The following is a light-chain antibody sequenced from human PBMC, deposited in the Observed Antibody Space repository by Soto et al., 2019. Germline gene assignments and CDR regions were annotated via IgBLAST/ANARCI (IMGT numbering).Light chain of an antibody. CDR2: GAS. Sequence: EIVLTQSPGTLSLSPGEGATLSCRASESVASNYLAWYQQKPGQAPRLLFYGASIRATGIPDRFSGSGSGTDFTLTLTRLQPEDFAVYYWQQYGSSPWTSGQGTKVEIK. J-gene: IGKJ1*01. CDR3: QQYGSSPWT. V-gene: IGKV3-20*01. CDR1: ESVASNY.